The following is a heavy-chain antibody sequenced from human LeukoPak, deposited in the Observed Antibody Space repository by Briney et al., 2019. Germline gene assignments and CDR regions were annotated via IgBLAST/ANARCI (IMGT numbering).Heavy chain of an antibody. J-gene: IGHJ4*02. CDR1: GFTLSNYA. CDR2: ISSSRGTI. Sequence: GGSLRLSCAASGFTLSNYAMNWVRQAPGKGLEWVSYISSSRGTIYYADSVRGRFTMSRDNSKNSLYLQMNSLRAEDTAVYYCARGFSGTYYYGSGSSDYWGQGTLVTVSS. V-gene: IGHV3-48*04. D-gene: IGHD3-10*01. CDR3: ARGFSGTYYYGSGSSDY.